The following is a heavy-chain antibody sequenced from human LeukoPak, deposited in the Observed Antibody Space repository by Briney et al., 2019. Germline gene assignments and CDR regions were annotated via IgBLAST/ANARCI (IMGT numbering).Heavy chain of an antibody. Sequence: SETLSPTCTVSGGSISSYYWSWIRQPPGKGLEWIGYIYYSGSTNYNPSLKSRVTISVDTSKNQFSLKLSSVTAADTAVYYCARLSGWPAYYMDVWGKGTTVTVSS. D-gene: IGHD6-19*01. CDR1: GGSISSYY. J-gene: IGHJ6*03. CDR3: ARLSGWPAYYMDV. V-gene: IGHV4-59*08. CDR2: IYYSGST.